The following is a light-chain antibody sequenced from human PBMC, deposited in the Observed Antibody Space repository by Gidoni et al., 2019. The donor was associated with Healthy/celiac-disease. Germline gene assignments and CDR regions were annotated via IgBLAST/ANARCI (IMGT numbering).Light chain of an antibody. Sequence: EIVLTQSPGTLPLSPGERATLSCRARQSVSSSYLAWYQQTPGQAPRLLIYGASSRATGIPDRFSGSWSGTDFTLTISRLEPEDFAVYYCQQYGSSPPWTFGQXTKVEIK. V-gene: IGKV3-20*01. CDR1: QSVSSSY. CDR2: GAS. CDR3: QQYGSSPPWT. J-gene: IGKJ1*01.